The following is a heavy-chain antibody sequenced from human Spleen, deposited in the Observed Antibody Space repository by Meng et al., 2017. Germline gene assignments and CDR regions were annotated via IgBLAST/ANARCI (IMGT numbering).Heavy chain of an antibody. J-gene: IGHJ4*02. D-gene: IGHD6-13*01. Sequence: QLQLQESGPGLVKPSETLSLTCTVSGGSIGNNYYYWGWIRQPPGKGLEWMGSVYFSGSTYSNPSLKSRITMFVDTSKNQFSLRLNSVTAADTAVYYCASLYSSSWSYYFDYWGLGTLVTVSS. CDR3: ASLYSSSWSYYFDY. CDR2: VYFSGST. CDR1: GGSIGNNYYY. V-gene: IGHV4-39*01.